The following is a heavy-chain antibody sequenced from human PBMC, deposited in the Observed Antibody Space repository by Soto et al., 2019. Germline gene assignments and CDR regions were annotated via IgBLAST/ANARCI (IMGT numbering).Heavy chain of an antibody. CDR3: ARDAYNWKYALDY. Sequence: SXKVSCKASGYTXTSYAMHLVRQAPGQRLEWMGWINAGNGNTKYSQKFQGRVTITRDTSARTAYMELSSLRSEYTAVYYCARDAYNWKYALDYWGQGTLGTVS. D-gene: IGHD1-7*01. V-gene: IGHV1-3*01. J-gene: IGHJ4*02. CDR2: INAGNGNT. CDR1: GYTXTSYA.